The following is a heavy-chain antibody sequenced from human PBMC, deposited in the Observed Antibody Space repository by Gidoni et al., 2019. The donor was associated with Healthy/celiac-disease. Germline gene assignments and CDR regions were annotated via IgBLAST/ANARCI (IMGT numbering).Heavy chain of an antibody. J-gene: IGHJ4*02. CDR1: GFTFSSYS. D-gene: IGHD6-13*01. CDR3: ARDRIAAAATLDY. CDR2: ISSSSSYI. Sequence: EVQLVESGGGLVKPGGSLRLSCAASGFTFSSYSMNWVRQAPGKGLEWVSSISSSSSYIYYADSVKGRFTNSRDNAKNSLYLQMNSLRAEDTAVYYCARDRIAAAATLDYWGQGTLVTVSS. V-gene: IGHV3-21*01.